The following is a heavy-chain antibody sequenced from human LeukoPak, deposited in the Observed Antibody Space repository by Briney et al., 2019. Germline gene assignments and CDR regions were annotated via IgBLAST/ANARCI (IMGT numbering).Heavy chain of an antibody. D-gene: IGHD1-26*01. Sequence: PSETLSLTCTVSGGSINNGGYYWSWIRQHPGKGLEWIGSIYYSGSTYYNPSLKSRVTISVDTSKNQFSLKLSSVTAADTAVYYCARDRGRIVGATHGLDYWGQGTLVTVSS. V-gene: IGHV4-39*07. CDR1: GGSINNGGYY. CDR2: IYYSGST. CDR3: ARDRGRIVGATHGLDY. J-gene: IGHJ4*02.